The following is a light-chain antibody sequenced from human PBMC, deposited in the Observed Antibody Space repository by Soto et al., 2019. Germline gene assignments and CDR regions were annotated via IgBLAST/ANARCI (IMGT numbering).Light chain of an antibody. J-gene: IGLJ3*02. V-gene: IGLV1-40*01. CDR3: HAYDNILSGPL. CDR1: GSNVGASYD. CDR2: KNN. Sequence: QSVLTQPPSVSGAPGQTITMSCTGSGSNVGASYDLHWYQVLPGAGPRLLIYKNNNRPSGAPDRFSGSKSGTSASLAITGLRAEDEADHYCHAYDNILSGPLFGGGTKLTVL.